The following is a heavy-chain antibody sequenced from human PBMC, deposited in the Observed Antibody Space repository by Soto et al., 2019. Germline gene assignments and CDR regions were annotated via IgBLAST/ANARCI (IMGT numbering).Heavy chain of an antibody. Sequence: PGGSLRLSCAASGFTFSSYWMSWVRQAPGTGLEWAANIKQDGSEKHYVDSVKGRYTVSRDNAENSLYLQMNSLRGEDPAVYYCARSVDTAAASAFDIWGQGTLVTVSS. D-gene: IGHD5-18*01. V-gene: IGHV3-7*05. J-gene: IGHJ3*02. CDR2: IKQDGSEK. CDR3: ARSVDTAAASAFDI. CDR1: GFTFSSYW.